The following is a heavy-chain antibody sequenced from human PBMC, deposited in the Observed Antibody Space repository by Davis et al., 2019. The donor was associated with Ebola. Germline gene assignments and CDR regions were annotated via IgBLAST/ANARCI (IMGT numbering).Heavy chain of an antibody. CDR3: ARTMVFGIVINGFDY. J-gene: IGHJ4*02. CDR1: GASINSGNYY. D-gene: IGHD3/OR15-3a*01. Sequence: SETLSLTCTLSGASINSGNYYWSWIRQPPGKGLEWIGCVHYSGTTEYNPALWSRVTTSLDTSKNQLSLSLSSVTAADTAVYYCARTMVFGIVINGFDYWGQGIPVTVSS. V-gene: IGHV4-30-4*01. CDR2: VHYSGTT.